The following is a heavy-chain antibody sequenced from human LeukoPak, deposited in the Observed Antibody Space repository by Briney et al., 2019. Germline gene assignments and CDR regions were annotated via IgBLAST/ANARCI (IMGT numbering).Heavy chain of an antibody. CDR2: IYTSGST. CDR1: GGSISSGSYY. D-gene: IGHD3-22*01. J-gene: IGHJ4*02. V-gene: IGHV4-61*02. Sequence: PSQTLSLTCTVSGGSISSGSYYWSWIRRPAGKGLEWIGRIYTSGSTNYNPSLKSRVTMSVDTSKNQFSLKLSSVTAADTAVYYCARDYFLDNYYDSSGYQSFDYWGQGTLVTVSS. CDR3: ARDYFLDNYYDSSGYQSFDY.